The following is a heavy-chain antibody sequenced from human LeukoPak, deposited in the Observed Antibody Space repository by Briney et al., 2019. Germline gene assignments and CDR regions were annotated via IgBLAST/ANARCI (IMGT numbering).Heavy chain of an antibody. CDR2: ISSSSSYI. J-gene: IGHJ4*02. D-gene: IGHD5-18*01. Sequence: GGSLRLSCAASGFTFSSYSMNWVRQAPGKGLEWVSSISSSSSYIYYADSVKGRFTISRDNSKNTLYLQMNSLRAEDTAVYYCARARSTLRGYSYGPLDYWGQGTLVTVSS. CDR1: GFTFSSYS. V-gene: IGHV3-21*01. CDR3: ARARSTLRGYSYGPLDY.